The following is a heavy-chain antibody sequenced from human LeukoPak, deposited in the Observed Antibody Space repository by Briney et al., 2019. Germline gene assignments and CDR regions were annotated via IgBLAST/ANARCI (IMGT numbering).Heavy chain of an antibody. J-gene: IGHJ4*02. CDR2: INSDGDST. CDR1: GFTFSSYT. Sequence: GGSLRLSCAASGFTFSSYTMTWVRQAPGKGLDWVSSINSDGDSTYFAHSVKGRFTISRDNSKNTVHLLLNRLRAEDTAVYYCAQGRDDYNPFDYWGQGTLVTVSS. V-gene: IGHV3-23*01. CDR3: AQGRDDYNPFDY. D-gene: IGHD5-24*01.